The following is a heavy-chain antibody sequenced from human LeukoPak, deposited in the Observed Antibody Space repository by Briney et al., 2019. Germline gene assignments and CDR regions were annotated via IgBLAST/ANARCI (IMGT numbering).Heavy chain of an antibody. J-gene: IGHJ4*02. V-gene: IGHV1-46*01. D-gene: IGHD6-19*01. Sequence: MGIINPSGGSTSYAQKFQGRVTMTRDTSTSTVYMELSSLRSEDTAVYYCARGSRQWLEIDYWGQGTLVTVSS. CDR2: INPSGGST. CDR3: ARGSRQWLEIDY.